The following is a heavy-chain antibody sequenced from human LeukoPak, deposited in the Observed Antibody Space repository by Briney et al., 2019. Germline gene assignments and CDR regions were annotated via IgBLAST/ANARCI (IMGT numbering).Heavy chain of an antibody. CDR3: ARVRRAAPAWFDP. CDR2: IYYSGST. D-gene: IGHD6-6*01. V-gene: IGHV4-59*01. J-gene: IGHJ5*02. CDR1: GGSISSYY. Sequence: SETLSLTCTVSGGSISSYYWSWIRQPPGKGLEWIGYIYYSGSTNYNPSLKSRVTISVDTSKNQFSLKLSSVTAADTAVYYCARVRRAAPAWFDPWGQGTLVTVSS.